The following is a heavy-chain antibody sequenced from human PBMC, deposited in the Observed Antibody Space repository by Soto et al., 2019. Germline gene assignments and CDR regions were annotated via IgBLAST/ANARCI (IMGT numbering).Heavy chain of an antibody. V-gene: IGHV1-2*04. J-gene: IGHJ3*02. CDR2: INPNSGGT. D-gene: IGHD3-16*01. CDR3: ARDSITFGGVGAFDI. Sequence: ASVKVSCKASGYTFTGYYMHWLLQAPGQGLEWMGWINPNSGGTNYAQKFQGWVTMTRDTSISTAHMELSRLRSDDTAVYYCARDSITFGGVGAFDIWGQGTMVTVSS. CDR1: GYTFTGYY.